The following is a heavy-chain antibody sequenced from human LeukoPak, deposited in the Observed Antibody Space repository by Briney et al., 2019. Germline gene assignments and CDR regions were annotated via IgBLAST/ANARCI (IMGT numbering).Heavy chain of an antibody. J-gene: IGHJ4*02. CDR1: GGTFISYA. D-gene: IGHD7-27*01. CDR2: IIPIFGTA. Sequence: SVKVSCKASGGTFISYAISWVRQAPGQGREWMGRIIPIFGTANYAQKFQGRVTITTDEYTSTAYMELSSLRSEDTAVYYCASVNWGSSAYFDYWGQGTLVTVSS. V-gene: IGHV1-69*05. CDR3: ASVNWGSSAYFDY.